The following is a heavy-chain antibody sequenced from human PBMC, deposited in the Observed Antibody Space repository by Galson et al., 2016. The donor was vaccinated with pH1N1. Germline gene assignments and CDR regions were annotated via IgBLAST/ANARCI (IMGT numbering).Heavy chain of an antibody. V-gene: IGHV3-23*01. J-gene: IGHJ4*02. CDR3: TKARVGNYYFDY. CDR1: GFTFSNYI. CDR2: IYSGGLT. D-gene: IGHD1-7*01. Sequence: SLRLSCAASGFTFSNYIMSWVRQAPGKGLEWVSVIYSGGLTHYADSVRGRFTISRDNSKNTVYLQMNSLRAEDTAIYYCTKARVGNYYFDYWGQGSLVTVSS.